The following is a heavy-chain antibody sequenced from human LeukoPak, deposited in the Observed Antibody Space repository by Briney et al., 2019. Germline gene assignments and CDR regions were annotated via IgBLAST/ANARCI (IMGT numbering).Heavy chain of an antibody. V-gene: IGHV4-4*07. CDR1: GGSISSYY. D-gene: IGHD3-10*01. J-gene: IGHJ6*02. Sequence: SETLSLTCTVSGGSISSYYWNWIRQPAGKGLEWIGRIYSSGSTNYNPSLKSRVTISVDTSKNQFSLKLSSVTAADTAVYYCARNSVGYYGSGSRYYYGMDVWGQGTAVTVSS. CDR2: IYSSGST. CDR3: ARNSVGYYGSGSRYYYGMDV.